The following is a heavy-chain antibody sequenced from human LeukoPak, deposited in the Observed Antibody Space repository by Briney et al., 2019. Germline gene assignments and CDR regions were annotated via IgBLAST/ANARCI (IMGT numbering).Heavy chain of an antibody. CDR1: GFTSSDHY. Sequence: PGGSLRLSCAVSGFTSSDHYGSCIRQAPGKVLDLLSYISPSGTTTKYADSVKGRFTVSRDNAKNSVFLQLNNLRVEATSVYCCARQRSSYYFDSWGQGTLVTVSS. V-gene: IGHV3-11*04. D-gene: IGHD6-19*01. CDR3: ARQRSSYYFDS. CDR2: ISPSGTTT. J-gene: IGHJ4*02.